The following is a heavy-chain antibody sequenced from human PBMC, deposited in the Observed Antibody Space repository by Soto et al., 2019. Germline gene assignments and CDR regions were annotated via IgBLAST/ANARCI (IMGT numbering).Heavy chain of an antibody. CDR2: ISGYSGDT. J-gene: IGHJ5*02. D-gene: IGHD6-13*01. CDR3: ARHRGPTTAENWFDP. V-gene: IGHV1-18*03. CDR1: GYTFFGYD. Sequence: QVLLVQSGPEVKNPGASLNISCKTSGYTFFGYDMSWVRQAPGQGLERMGWISGYSGDTQYAQTFKGRVTLTRDISTSTVYMELRSLTSDDVATYYCARHRGPTTAENWFDPWGQGTLVIVSS.